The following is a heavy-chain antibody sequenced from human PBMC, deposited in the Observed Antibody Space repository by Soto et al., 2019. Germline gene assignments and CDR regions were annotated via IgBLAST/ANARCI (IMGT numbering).Heavy chain of an antibody. CDR3: ASEKMVPGVISPLDY. CDR2: ISSSSSYI. Sequence: EVQLVESGGGLVKPGGSLRLSCAASGFTFSSYSMNWVRQAPGKGMEWVSCISSSSSYIYYADSVKGRFTISRDNAKNSLYLQMNSLRAEDTAVYYCASEKMVPGVISPLDYWGQGTLVTVSS. V-gene: IGHV3-21*01. D-gene: IGHD3-10*01. J-gene: IGHJ4*02. CDR1: GFTFSSYS.